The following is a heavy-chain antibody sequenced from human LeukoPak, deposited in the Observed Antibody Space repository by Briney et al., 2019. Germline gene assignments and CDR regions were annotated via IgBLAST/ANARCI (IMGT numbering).Heavy chain of an antibody. CDR3: ARAPYGGNSEGAFDI. D-gene: IGHD4-23*01. CDR2: ISAYNGNT. J-gene: IGHJ3*02. V-gene: IGHV1-18*01. Sequence: ASVKVSCKASGYTFTSYGIGWVRQAPGQGLEWMGWISAYNGNTNYAQKLQGRVTMTTDTSTSTAYMELRSLRSDDTAVYYCARAPYGGNSEGAFDIWGQGTMVTVSS. CDR1: GYTFTSYG.